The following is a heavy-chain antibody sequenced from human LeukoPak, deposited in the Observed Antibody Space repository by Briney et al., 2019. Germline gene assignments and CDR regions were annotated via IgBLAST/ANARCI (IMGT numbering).Heavy chain of an antibody. Sequence: DPSETLSLTCTVSGGSISSYYWSWIRQPPGKGLEWIGYIYYSGSTYYNPSLKSRVTISVDTSKNQFSLKLSSVTAADTAVYYCARDRVDGEGYWGQGTLVTVSS. V-gene: IGHV4-59*12. D-gene: IGHD3-10*01. J-gene: IGHJ4*02. CDR1: GGSISSYY. CDR3: ARDRVDGEGY. CDR2: IYYSGST.